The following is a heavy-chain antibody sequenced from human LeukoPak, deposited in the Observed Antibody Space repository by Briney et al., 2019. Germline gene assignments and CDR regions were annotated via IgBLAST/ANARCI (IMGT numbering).Heavy chain of an antibody. CDR1: GYTFTSYY. J-gene: IGHJ4*02. D-gene: IGHD1-26*01. CDR3: ARDAQVSTTPFGY. CDR2: INPSGGST. V-gene: IGHV1-46*01. Sequence: ASVTVSCTASGYTFTSYYMHWVRQAPGQGLEWMGIINPSGGSTSYAQKFQGRVTMTRDTSTSTVYVELSSLRSEDTAVYYCARDAQVSTTPFGYWGQGTLVTVSS.